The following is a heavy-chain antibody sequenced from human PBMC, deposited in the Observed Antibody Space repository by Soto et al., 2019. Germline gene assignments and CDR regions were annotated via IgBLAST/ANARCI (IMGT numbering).Heavy chain of an antibody. V-gene: IGHV3-21*01. Sequence: PGGSLRLSCAASGFSLSNYAMTWVRQAPGKGLEWVSGITSSAGYIYYADSVKGRFTISRDNAKNSLYLQMNSLRAEDTAVYYCARDRNWNDVFFGAFDIWGQGTMVTVSS. CDR3: ARDRNWNDVFFGAFDI. D-gene: IGHD1-20*01. CDR1: GFSLSNYA. CDR2: ITSSAGYI. J-gene: IGHJ3*02.